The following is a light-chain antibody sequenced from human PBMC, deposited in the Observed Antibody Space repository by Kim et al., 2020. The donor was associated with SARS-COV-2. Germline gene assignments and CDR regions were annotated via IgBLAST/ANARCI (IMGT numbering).Light chain of an antibody. Sequence: VSPGQTATITCSGDKMGDKYVCWYQQKPGQSPVLVIYQDTKRPSGIPERFSGSNSGNTATLTISGTQAMDEADYYCQAWDTSTKGVFGGGTQLTVL. V-gene: IGLV3-1*01. CDR3: QAWDTSTKGV. J-gene: IGLJ3*02. CDR2: QDT. CDR1: KMGDKY.